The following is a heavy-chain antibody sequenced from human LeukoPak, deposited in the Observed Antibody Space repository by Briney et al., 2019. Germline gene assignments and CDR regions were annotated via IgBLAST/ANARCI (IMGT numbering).Heavy chain of an antibody. CDR1: GGPISSGGYS. Sequence: SQTLSLTCAVCGGPISSGGYSWSWIRQPPGKVLEGIGYNYHSRSTYYSPSLKNRVTISVDRSKNQFSLKLSSVTAADTAVYYCAGGYYDFRSAYYNWFDPWGQGTPVTVSS. J-gene: IGHJ5*02. D-gene: IGHD3-3*01. V-gene: IGHV4-30-2*01. CDR2: NYHSRST. CDR3: AGGYYDFRSAYYNWFDP.